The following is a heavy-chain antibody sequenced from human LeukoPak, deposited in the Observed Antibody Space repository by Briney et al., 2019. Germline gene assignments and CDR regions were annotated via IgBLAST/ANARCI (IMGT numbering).Heavy chain of an antibody. J-gene: IGHJ3*02. CDR1: GFTFHTDA. D-gene: IGHD1-26*01. CDR3: ARDLGATNAFDI. Sequence: PGGSLRLSCAASGFTFHTDAMDWVRQAPGKGLEWVSVISGSGASTYYADAVKGRFTISRDNSKNTLYLQMNSLRAEDTAVYYCARDLGATNAFDIWGQGTMVTVSS. CDR2: ISGSGAST. V-gene: IGHV3-23*01.